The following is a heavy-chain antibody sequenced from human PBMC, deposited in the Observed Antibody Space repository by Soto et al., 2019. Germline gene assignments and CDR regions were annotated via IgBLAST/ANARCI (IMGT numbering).Heavy chain of an antibody. Sequence: SETLSLTCAVFGGSFDSYYWTWIRQSPGKGLEWIGEVSHSGRTNYNPSLEGRVTISVDTSRNQFSLKVIFVTAADTAVYYCARAPLTGNYGDYFDPWGQGTLVTVSS. CDR2: VSHSGRT. J-gene: IGHJ5*02. D-gene: IGHD3-9*01. CDR3: ARAPLTGNYGDYFDP. V-gene: IGHV4-34*01. CDR1: GGSFDSYY.